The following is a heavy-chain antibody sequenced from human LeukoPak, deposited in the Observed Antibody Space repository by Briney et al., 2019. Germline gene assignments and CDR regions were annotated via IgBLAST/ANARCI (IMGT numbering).Heavy chain of an antibody. Sequence: ASVKVSCKASGYTFTGYYMHWVRQAPGQGLEWMGWINPNSGGTNYAQKFQGRVTMTRDTSNSTAYMELSRLRSDDTAMYYCARSSGWKYNIDYWGQGTLVTVSS. CDR1: GYTFTGYY. CDR3: ARSSGWKYNIDY. D-gene: IGHD6-19*01. CDR2: INPNSGGT. V-gene: IGHV1-2*02. J-gene: IGHJ4*02.